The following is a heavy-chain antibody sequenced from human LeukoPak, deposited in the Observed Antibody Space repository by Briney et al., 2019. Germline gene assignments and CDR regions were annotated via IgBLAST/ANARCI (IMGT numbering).Heavy chain of an antibody. CDR3: ARVDDLDAFDM. V-gene: IGHV3-30*04. J-gene: IGHJ3*02. CDR2: ISDVGSNK. CDR1: RFTFSSYA. Sequence: GGSVSLSCASCRFTFSSYAMHWVRQARGRGREGVAVISDVGSNKYYADSVKGRFTISRDNSKNTLYLQMNSLRAEDTAVYYCARVDDLDAFDMWGQGTMVTVSS. D-gene: IGHD2-2*03.